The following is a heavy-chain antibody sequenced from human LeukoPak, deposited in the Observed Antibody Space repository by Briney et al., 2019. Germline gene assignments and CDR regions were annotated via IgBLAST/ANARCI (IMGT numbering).Heavy chain of an antibody. CDR3: ARDCWDYGSGSYCGIDY. J-gene: IGHJ4*02. Sequence: GGSLRLSCAASGFTFSSFAMNWVRQAPGKGLEWVSSITSSSNYIYYADSVKGRFTISRDNAKNSLYLQMNSLRAEDTTVYYCARDCWDYGSGSYCGIDYWGQGTLVTVSS. V-gene: IGHV3-21*03. CDR2: ITSSSNYI. CDR1: GFTFSSFA. D-gene: IGHD3-10*01.